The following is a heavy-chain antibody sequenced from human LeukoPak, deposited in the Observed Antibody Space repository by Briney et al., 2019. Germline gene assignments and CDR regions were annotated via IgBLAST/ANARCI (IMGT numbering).Heavy chain of an antibody. J-gene: IGHJ4*02. CDR1: GYSFTSYW. V-gene: IGHV5-51*01. CDR2: IYPGDSDT. CDR3: ARPVGYCSSTSCYRYFDY. Sequence: GESLKISCKGSGYSFTSYWIGWVRQMPGKGLEWMGIIYPGDSDTRYSPSFQGRVTISADKSISTAYLQWSSLKASDTAMYYCARPVGYCSSTSCYRYFDYWGQGTLVTVSS. D-gene: IGHD2-2*02.